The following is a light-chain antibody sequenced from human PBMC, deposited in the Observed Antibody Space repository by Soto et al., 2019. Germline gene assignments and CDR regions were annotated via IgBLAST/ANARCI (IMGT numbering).Light chain of an antibody. J-gene: IGKJ1*01. V-gene: IGKV2-28*01. CDR2: LGS. Sequence: DIVMTKSPLSLPVTPGEPASISCRSSQSLLHSNGYNYLDWYLQKPGQSPQLLIYLGSNRASGVPDRFSGSGSGTDFTLKISRVEAEDGGVYYCMQALQTPWTFGQGTKVESK. CDR3: MQALQTPWT. CDR1: QSLLHSNGYNY.